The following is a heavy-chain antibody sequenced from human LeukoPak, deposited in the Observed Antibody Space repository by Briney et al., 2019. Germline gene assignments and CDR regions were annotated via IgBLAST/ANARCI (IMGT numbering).Heavy chain of an antibody. J-gene: IGHJ3*02. CDR3: AKFFTFARLLWFGTNDAFDI. V-gene: IGHV3-23*01. D-gene: IGHD3-10*01. CDR1: GFTFSSYA. CDR2: ISGSGGST. Sequence: GGSLRLSCAASGFTFSSYAMSWVRQAPGKGLEWVSAISGSGGSTYYADSVKGRFTISRHNSKNTLYLQMNGLRAEDTAVYYCAKFFTFARLLWFGTNDAFDIWG.